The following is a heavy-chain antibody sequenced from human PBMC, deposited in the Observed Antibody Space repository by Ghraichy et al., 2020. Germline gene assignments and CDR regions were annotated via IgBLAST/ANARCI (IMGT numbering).Heavy chain of an antibody. D-gene: IGHD3-3*01. V-gene: IGHV4-59*01. CDR2: IYYSGST. Sequence: SETLSLTYTVSGGSISSYYWSWIRQPPGKGLEWIGYIYYSGSTNYNPSLKSRVTISVDTSKNQFSLKLSSVTAADTAVYYCARGGALRFLEWTSYYYYGMDVWGQGTTVTVSS. CDR1: GGSISSYY. J-gene: IGHJ6*02. CDR3: ARGGALRFLEWTSYYYYGMDV.